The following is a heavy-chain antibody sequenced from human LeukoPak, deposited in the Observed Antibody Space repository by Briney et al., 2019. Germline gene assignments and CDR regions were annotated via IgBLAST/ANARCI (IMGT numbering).Heavy chain of an antibody. V-gene: IGHV3-7*03. Sequence: GGSLRLSCVASGLTLSNFWMTRVRQAPGKGLEWVATINQDGGEKYYVDSVKGRFIVSRDNAKSSVYLQMDSLRVEETAVYSCVRGHLWLENWGQGTLVTVSS. CDR2: INQDGGEK. J-gene: IGHJ4*02. CDR1: GLTLSNFW. CDR3: VRGHLWLEN. D-gene: IGHD3-3*02.